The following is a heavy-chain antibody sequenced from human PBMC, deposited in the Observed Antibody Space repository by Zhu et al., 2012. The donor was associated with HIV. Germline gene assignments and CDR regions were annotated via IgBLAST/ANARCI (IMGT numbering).Heavy chain of an antibody. CDR3: ARDLWGSSSSAAFDI. Sequence: QVQLQESGPGLVEPSETLSLSCTVSGGSISSYYWSWIRQSPGKGLEWIGYIFYSGITNYNPSLKSRVTISVDTSKNQFSLKLSSVTAADTAVYYCARDLWGSSSSAAFDIWGQGTMVTVSS. CDR1: GGSISSYY. J-gene: IGHJ3*02. D-gene: IGHD6-13*01. CDR2: IFYSGIT. V-gene: IGHV4-59*01.